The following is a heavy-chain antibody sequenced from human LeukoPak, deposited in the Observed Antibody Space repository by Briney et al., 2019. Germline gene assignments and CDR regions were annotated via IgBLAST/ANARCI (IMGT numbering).Heavy chain of an antibody. D-gene: IGHD6-19*01. CDR3: ARGPYSSGSSADY. J-gene: IGHJ4*02. Sequence: GGSLRLSCAASGFTFSSYSMNWVRQAPGKGLEWVSFIRSSSSYIYYADSVKGRFTISRDNAKNSLYLQMNSLRAEDTAVYYCARGPYSSGSSADYWGQGTLVTVSS. CDR1: GFTFSSYS. V-gene: IGHV3-21*01. CDR2: IRSSSSYI.